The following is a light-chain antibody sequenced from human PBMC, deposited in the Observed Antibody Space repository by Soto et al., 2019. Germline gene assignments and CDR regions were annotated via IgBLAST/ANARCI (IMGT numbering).Light chain of an antibody. CDR1: TSDVGTYNL. CDR2: DVT. V-gene: IGLV2-23*02. J-gene: IGLJ3*02. CDR3: CSYTGRNSLV. Sequence: QSVLTQPASVSGSPGQSITISCTGTTSDVGTYNLVSWYQHHPGKAPKLIIYDVTKRPSGVSDRFSGSKSGNTASLTIFGLQTEDEADYHCCSYTGRNSLVFGGGTQLTVL.